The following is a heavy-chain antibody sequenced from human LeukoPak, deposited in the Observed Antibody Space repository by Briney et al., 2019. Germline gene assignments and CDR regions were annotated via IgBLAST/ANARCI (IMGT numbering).Heavy chain of an antibody. CDR2: SSSSGSTI. Sequence: GGSLRLSCAASGFTLSSYEMNWVRQAPGKGLEWVSYSSSSGSTIYYADSVKGRFTISRDNAKNSLYLQMNSLRAEDTAVYYCARDRARGQQWLVREIPHYFDYWGQGTLVTVSS. D-gene: IGHD6-19*01. CDR3: ARDRARGQQWLVREIPHYFDY. V-gene: IGHV3-48*03. CDR1: GFTLSSYE. J-gene: IGHJ4*02.